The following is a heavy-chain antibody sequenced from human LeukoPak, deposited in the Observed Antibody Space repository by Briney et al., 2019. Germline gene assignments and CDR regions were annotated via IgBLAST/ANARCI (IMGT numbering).Heavy chain of an antibody. V-gene: IGHV4-30-2*01. Sequence: SQTLSLTCAVSGGSISSGGYSWSWIRQPPGKGLEWIGYIYHSGSTYYNPSLKSRVTISVDRSKNQFSLKLSSATAADTAVYYCARARNYGDYVDWFDPWGQGTLVTVSS. CDR3: ARARNYGDYVDWFDP. CDR1: GGSISSGGYS. D-gene: IGHD4-17*01. J-gene: IGHJ5*02. CDR2: IYHSGST.